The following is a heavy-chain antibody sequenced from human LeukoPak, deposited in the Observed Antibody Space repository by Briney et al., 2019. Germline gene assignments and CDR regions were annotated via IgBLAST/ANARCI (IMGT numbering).Heavy chain of an antibody. CDR1: GFTFDDYA. CDR3: AKEGGSYYPFDY. V-gene: IGHV3-9*01. J-gene: IGHJ4*02. D-gene: IGHD1-26*01. CDR2: ISWNSGSI. Sequence: GGSLRLSCAASGFTFDDYAMHWVRQAPGKGLEWVSGISWNSGSIGYADSVKGRFTISRDNSKNTLYLQMNSLRAEDTAVYYCAKEGGSYYPFDYWGQGTLVTVSS.